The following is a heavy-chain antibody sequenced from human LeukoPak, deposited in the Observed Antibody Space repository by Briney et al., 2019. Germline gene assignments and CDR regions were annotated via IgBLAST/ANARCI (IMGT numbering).Heavy chain of an antibody. V-gene: IGHV3-23*01. Sequence: GGSLRLSCAASGFTFSSYAMSWVRQAPGKGLEWVSGISGSGASSYYADSVKGRFTISRDNSKNTLYLQMNSLRAEDTAVYYCARDPLGSSYYFDYWGQGTLVTVSS. J-gene: IGHJ4*02. CDR1: GFTFSSYA. CDR3: ARDPLGSSYYFDY. D-gene: IGHD1-26*01. CDR2: ISGSGASS.